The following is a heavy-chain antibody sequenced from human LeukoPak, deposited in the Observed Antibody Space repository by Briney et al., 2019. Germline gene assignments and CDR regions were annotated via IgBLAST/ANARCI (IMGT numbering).Heavy chain of an antibody. CDR2: INAGNGNT. J-gene: IGHJ5*02. CDR1: GYTFTSYA. Sequence: ASVKVSCKASGYTFTSYAMHWVRQAPGQRLEWMGWINAGNGNTKYSQKFQGRVTITRDTSASTAYMELSSLRSEDTAVYYCARDQRYCSGGSCYDWFDPWGQGTLVTVSS. CDR3: ARDQRYCSGGSCYDWFDP. D-gene: IGHD2-15*01. V-gene: IGHV1-3*01.